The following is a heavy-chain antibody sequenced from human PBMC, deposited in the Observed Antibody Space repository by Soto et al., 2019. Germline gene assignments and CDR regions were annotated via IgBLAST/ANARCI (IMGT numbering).Heavy chain of an antibody. J-gene: IGHJ3*02. CDR2: ISAYNGNT. D-gene: IGHD3-22*01. V-gene: IGHV1-18*01. Sequence: SVEVSCRASGYTFTSYGISWVREAPGQGLEWMGWISAYNGNTNYAQKLQGRVTMTTDTSTSTAYMELRSLRSDDTAVYYCARRARYYYDSSGYYYGAFDIWGQGTMVTVSS. CDR3: ARRARYYYDSSGYYYGAFDI. CDR1: GYTFTSYG.